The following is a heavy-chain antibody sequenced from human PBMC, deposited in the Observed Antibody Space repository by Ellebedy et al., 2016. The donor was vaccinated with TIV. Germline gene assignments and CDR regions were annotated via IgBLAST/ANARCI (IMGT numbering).Heavy chain of an antibody. V-gene: IGHV2-70*11. CDR1: GFSLSTSGMC. J-gene: IGHJ4*02. Sequence: SGPTLVKPTQTLTLTCTFSGFSLSTSGMCVGWIRQPPGKALEWLARIDWDDDKYYSTSLKTRLNISKDTSKNQVVLTITNMSPLDTATYYCARIQVEMDWGFDYWGQGTLVTVSS. CDR2: IDWDDDK. CDR3: ARIQVEMDWGFDY. D-gene: IGHD5-24*01.